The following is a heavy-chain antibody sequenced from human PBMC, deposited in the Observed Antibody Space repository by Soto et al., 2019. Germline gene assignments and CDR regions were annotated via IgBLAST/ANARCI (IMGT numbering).Heavy chain of an antibody. V-gene: IGHV4-31*03. CDR2: IYYSGNT. CDR3: ARVYYDSSGHPWKSFDY. CDR1: GGSIGSGGYY. Sequence: PSETLSVTCTVSGGSIGSGGYYWSWIRQHPGRGLEWIGHIYYSGNTYYNPSLKIRVTISVDTSKNKFSLKLTSVTAADTAVYYCARVYYDSSGHPWKSFDYWAQGTLVTVSS. D-gene: IGHD3-22*01. J-gene: IGHJ4*02.